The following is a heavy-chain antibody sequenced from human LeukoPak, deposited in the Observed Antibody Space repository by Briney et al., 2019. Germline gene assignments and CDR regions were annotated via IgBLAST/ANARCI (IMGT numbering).Heavy chain of an antibody. CDR2: INWDGSST. V-gene: IGHV3-43D*03. CDR3: AKDIGGNYFGPFDY. Sequence: GGSLRLSCAASGFTFDDYAMHWVRQAPGKGLEWVSLINWDGSSTYYADSVKGRFTISRDNSKNSLYLQMNSLRAEDTALYYCAKDIGGNYFGPFDYWGQGTLVTVSS. J-gene: IGHJ4*02. CDR1: GFTFDDYA. D-gene: IGHD1-26*01.